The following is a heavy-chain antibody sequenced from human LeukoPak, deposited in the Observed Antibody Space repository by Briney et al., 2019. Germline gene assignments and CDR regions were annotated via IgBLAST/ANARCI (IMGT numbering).Heavy chain of an antibody. J-gene: IGHJ4*02. D-gene: IGHD6-13*01. CDR3: ARGVYIAAAQYGY. CDR1: GGSISSYY. V-gene: IGHV4-59*01. CDR2: IYYSGTT. Sequence: NTSETLSLTCTVSGGSISSYYWNWIRQPPGKGLEWIGYIYYSGTTNYNPSLKSRVTISVDTSKNQFSLKLSSVTAADTAVYYCARGVYIAAAQYGYWGQGTLVTVSS.